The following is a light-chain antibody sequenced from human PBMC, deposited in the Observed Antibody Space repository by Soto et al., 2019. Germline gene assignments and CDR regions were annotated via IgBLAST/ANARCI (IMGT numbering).Light chain of an antibody. Sequence: EIVLTQSPATLSLSPGERAALSCRASQSVSSYLAGYQQKPGQAPRPLIYDASKRAPGIPARFTGSGYGTDFTLTISSLEPEDFAVYFCHQRSDWPSTFGGGTKVEI. CDR2: DAS. CDR3: HQRSDWPST. CDR1: QSVSSY. J-gene: IGKJ4*01. V-gene: IGKV3-11*01.